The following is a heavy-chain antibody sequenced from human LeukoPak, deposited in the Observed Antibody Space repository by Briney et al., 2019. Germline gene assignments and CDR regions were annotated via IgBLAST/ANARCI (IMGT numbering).Heavy chain of an antibody. Sequence: GGSLRLSCAASGFTFSDTWMHWVRQAPGKGLVWVSRIRSDGSDTRYAESVKGRFTISRDNAKNSLYLQMNSLRAEDTAVYYCARDIAIGTDAFDIWGQGTMVTVSS. J-gene: IGHJ3*02. CDR1: GFTFSDTW. CDR2: IRSDGSDT. CDR3: ARDIAIGTDAFDI. V-gene: IGHV3-74*01. D-gene: IGHD3-9*01.